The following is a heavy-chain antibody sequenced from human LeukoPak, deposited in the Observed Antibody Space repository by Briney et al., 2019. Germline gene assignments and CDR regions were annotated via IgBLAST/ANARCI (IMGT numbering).Heavy chain of an antibody. CDR1: GFTFSSYA. CDR2: ISYDGSNK. CDR3: ARSGRPSGSNWFDP. Sequence: GGSLRLSCVASGFTFSSYAMHWVRQAPGKGLEWVAVISYDGSNKYYADSVKGRFTISRDNSKNTLYLQMNSLRAEDTAVYYCARSGRPSGSNWFDPWGQGTLVTVSS. D-gene: IGHD3-10*01. V-gene: IGHV3-30-3*01. J-gene: IGHJ5*02.